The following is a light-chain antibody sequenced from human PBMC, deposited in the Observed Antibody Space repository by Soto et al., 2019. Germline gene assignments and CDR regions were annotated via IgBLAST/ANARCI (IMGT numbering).Light chain of an antibody. Sequence: DFQMTQSPSTLSASLRDRVTITCRASQTISTWMAWYQQKPGKAPTLLVYDASTLQSGVASRFSGSGSGTEFTLIISGLQPDDSATYYCQQYTNTNNPWMFGQGTKVDIK. CDR2: DAS. CDR1: QTISTW. CDR3: QQYTNTNNPWM. J-gene: IGKJ1*01. V-gene: IGKV1-5*01.